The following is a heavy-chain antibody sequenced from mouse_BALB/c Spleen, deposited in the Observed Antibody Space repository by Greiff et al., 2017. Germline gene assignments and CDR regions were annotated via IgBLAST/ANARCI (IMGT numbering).Heavy chain of an antibody. CDR3: ARERGVITAGVFDY. D-gene: IGHD2-4*01. V-gene: IGHV5-4*02. J-gene: IGHJ2*01. CDR2: ISDGGSYT. Sequence: EVKLVESGGGLVKPGGSLKLSCAASGFTFSDYYMYWVRQTPEKRLEWVATISDGGSYTYYPDSVKGRFTISRDNAKNNLYLQMSSLKSEDTAMYYCARERGVITAGVFDYWGQGTTLTVSS. CDR1: GFTFSDYY.